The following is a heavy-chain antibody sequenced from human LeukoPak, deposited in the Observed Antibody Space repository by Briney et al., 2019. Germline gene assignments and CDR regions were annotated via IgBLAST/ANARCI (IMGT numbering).Heavy chain of an antibody. Sequence: GGSLRLSCAASGFTFSSYAMSWVRQAPGKGLEWVSVISGSGDSTYYADSVKGRFTISRDNSKNTLYLQMNSLRGDDTAVYYCARVLQSKVVVINLGFDYWGQGTLVTVSS. D-gene: IGHD3-22*01. CDR1: GFTFSSYA. CDR3: ARVLQSKVVVINLGFDY. CDR2: ISGSGDST. V-gene: IGHV3-23*01. J-gene: IGHJ4*02.